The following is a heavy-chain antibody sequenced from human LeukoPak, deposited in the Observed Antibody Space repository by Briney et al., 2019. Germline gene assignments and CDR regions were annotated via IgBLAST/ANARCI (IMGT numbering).Heavy chain of an antibody. Sequence: GGSLRLSCAASGFTFSSYGMNWVRQTPGKGLEWVAFIRYDGINKYYADSVKGRFTISRDNSKNTLYLQMNSLRAEDTAVYYCAKRANYCDNSGPLDYWGQGTLVTVSS. CDR3: AKRANYCDNSGPLDY. CDR1: GFTFSSYG. V-gene: IGHV3-30*02. D-gene: IGHD3-22*01. J-gene: IGHJ4*02. CDR2: IRYDGINK.